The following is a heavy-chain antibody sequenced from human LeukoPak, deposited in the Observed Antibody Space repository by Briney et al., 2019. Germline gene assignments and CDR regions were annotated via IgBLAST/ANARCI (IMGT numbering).Heavy chain of an antibody. CDR2: INAGNGNT. D-gene: IGHD3-22*01. CDR3: ARDMVVGTMIVVADY. CDR1: GYTFTSYA. J-gene: IGHJ4*02. V-gene: IGHV1-3*01. Sequence: ASVKVSCKASGYTFTSYAMHWVRQAPGQRLEWMGWINAGNGNTKYSQKFQGRVTITRDTSASTAYMELSSLRSGDTAVYYCARDMVVGTMIVVADYWGQGTLVTVSS.